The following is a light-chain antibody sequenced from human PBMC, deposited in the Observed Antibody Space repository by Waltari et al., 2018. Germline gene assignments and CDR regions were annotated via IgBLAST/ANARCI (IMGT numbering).Light chain of an antibody. CDR1: HSNIGNNY. Sequence: QSVLTQPPSVSAAPGQRVTISCSGGHSNIGNNYVSWYRQFPGTAPKRRIYEDSGRPSGGPGRFSGSKSGTSATLDITGLQAGDEADYYCGTWDSSLSGAVFGGGTHLTVL. CDR2: EDS. CDR3: GTWDSSLSGAV. V-gene: IGLV1-51*02. J-gene: IGLJ7*01.